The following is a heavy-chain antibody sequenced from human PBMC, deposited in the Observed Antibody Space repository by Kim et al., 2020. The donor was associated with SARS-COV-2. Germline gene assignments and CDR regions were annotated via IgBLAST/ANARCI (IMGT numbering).Heavy chain of an antibody. CDR3: AKVFSWFGGRYYYYYGMDV. Sequence: GGSLRLSCAASGFTFSSYAMSWVRQAPGKGLEWVSAISGSGGSTYYADSVKGRFTISRDNSKNTLYLQMNSLRAEDTAVYYCAKVFSWFGGRYYYYYGMDVWGQGTTVTVSS. D-gene: IGHD3-10*01. V-gene: IGHV3-23*01. CDR1: GFTFSSYA. J-gene: IGHJ6*02. CDR2: ISGSGGST.